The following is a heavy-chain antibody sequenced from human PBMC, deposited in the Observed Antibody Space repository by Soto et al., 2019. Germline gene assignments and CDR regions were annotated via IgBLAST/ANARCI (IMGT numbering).Heavy chain of an antibody. Sequence: ASVKVSCKASGYTFTSYDINWVRQATGQGLEWMGWMNPNSGNTGYAQKFQGRVTMTRNTSISTAYMELSSLRSEDTAVYYCASTSGVVVPAATYYYYYMDVWSKGTTVTVSS. CDR2: MNPNSGNT. J-gene: IGHJ6*03. CDR3: ASTSGVVVPAATYYYYYMDV. V-gene: IGHV1-8*01. D-gene: IGHD2-2*01. CDR1: GYTFTSYD.